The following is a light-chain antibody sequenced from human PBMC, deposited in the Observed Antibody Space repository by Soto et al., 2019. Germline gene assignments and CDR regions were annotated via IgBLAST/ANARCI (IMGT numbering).Light chain of an antibody. CDR1: QDISKW. Sequence: DIQMTQSPSTLSASVGDRVAITCRASQDISKWLAWYQQKPGKPPKLLIYDASGLDSGVPSRFSGSGYGTEFTLTISGLQPEDFATFYCQQYDSFPWTFGPET. V-gene: IGKV1-5*01. CDR3: QQYDSFPWT. CDR2: DAS. J-gene: IGKJ1*01.